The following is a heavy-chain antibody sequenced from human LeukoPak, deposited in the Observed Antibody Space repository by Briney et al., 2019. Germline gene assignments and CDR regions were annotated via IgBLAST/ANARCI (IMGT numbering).Heavy chain of an antibody. Sequence: GGSLRLSCAASGFTVSSNYMSWVRQAPGKGLEWVSVIYSGGSTYYADSVKGRVTISRGNSKNTLYLQMNRLGAEDTVVYYCARAPAYGDYDPLYGMDVWGQGTTVTVSS. D-gene: IGHD4-17*01. CDR2: IYSGGST. CDR1: GFTVSSNY. J-gene: IGHJ6*02. V-gene: IGHV3-66*02. CDR3: ARAPAYGDYDPLYGMDV.